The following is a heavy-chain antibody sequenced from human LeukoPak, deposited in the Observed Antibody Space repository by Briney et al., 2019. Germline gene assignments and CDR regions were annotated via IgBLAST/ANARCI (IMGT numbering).Heavy chain of an antibody. CDR1: GFTFRTYW. V-gene: IGHV3-7*01. J-gene: IGHJ4*02. CDR3: ARDLNYFDY. CDR2: IKEDGSEK. Sequence: PGGSLRLSCAASGFTFRTYWMTWVRQAPGKGLEWVANIKEDGSEKYYVDSVEGRFTITRDNAKNSLYLQMNSLRVEDTAVYYCARDLNYFDYWGQGTLVTASS.